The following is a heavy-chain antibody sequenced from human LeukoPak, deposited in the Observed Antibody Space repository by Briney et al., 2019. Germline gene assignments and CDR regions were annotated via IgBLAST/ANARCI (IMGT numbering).Heavy chain of an antibody. CDR2: ISYDGSNK. J-gene: IGHJ4*02. D-gene: IGHD3-10*01. V-gene: IGHV3-30*18. Sequence: PGGSLRLSCAASGITFSNYDMNWVRQAPGKGLEWVAVISYDGSNKSYAASVKGRFTISRDNSKNTLYLQMNSLRAEDTAVYYCAKEPYYGSGAPTNYFDYWGQGTLVTVSS. CDR3: AKEPYYGSGAPTNYFDY. CDR1: GITFSNYD.